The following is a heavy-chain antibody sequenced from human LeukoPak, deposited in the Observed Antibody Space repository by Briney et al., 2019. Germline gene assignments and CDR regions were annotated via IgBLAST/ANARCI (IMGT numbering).Heavy chain of an antibody. J-gene: IGHJ4*02. V-gene: IGHV1-58*02. CDR2: IVVGSGNT. CDR1: GFTFTSSA. CDR3: AAGWVCSGGSCYYYFDY. D-gene: IGHD2-15*01. Sequence: PGASVNVSCKASGFTFTSSAMQWVRQARGQRLEWIGWIVVGSGNTNYAQKFQERVTITRDMSKSTAYMELSSLRSEDTAVYYCAAGWVCSGGSCYYYFDYWGQGTLVTVSS.